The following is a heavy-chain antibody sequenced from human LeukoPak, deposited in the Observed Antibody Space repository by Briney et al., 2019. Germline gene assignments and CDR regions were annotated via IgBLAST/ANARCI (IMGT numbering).Heavy chain of an antibody. J-gene: IGHJ5*02. CDR3: ARDRGIVVVVAAPPFNNWFDP. D-gene: IGHD2-15*01. CDR2: ISYDGSNK. Sequence: GGSLRLSCAASGFTFSSYAMHWVRQAPGKGLEWVAVISYDGSNKYYADSVKGRFTISRDNSKNTLYLQMNSLRAEDTAVYYCARDRGIVVVVAAPPFNNWFDPWGQGTLVTVSS. V-gene: IGHV3-30-3*01. CDR1: GFTFSSYA.